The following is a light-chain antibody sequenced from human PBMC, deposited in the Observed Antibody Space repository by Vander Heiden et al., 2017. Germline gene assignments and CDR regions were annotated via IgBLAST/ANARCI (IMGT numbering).Light chain of an antibody. CDR2: QDS. CDR1: KWGDKY. J-gene: IGLJ2*01. V-gene: IGLV3-1*01. CDR3: QAWDSSPDVV. Sequence: SYELTQPPSVSVSPGQTASITCSGDKWGDKYACWYQQKPGQSPVLVIYQDSKRPSGIPERFSGSNSGNTATLTISGTQAMDEADYYCQAWDSSPDVVFGGGTKLTVL.